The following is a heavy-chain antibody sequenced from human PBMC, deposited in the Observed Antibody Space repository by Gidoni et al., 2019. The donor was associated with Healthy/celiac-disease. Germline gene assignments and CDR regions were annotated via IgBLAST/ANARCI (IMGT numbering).Heavy chain of an antibody. CDR2: INHSGST. CDR3: ARRRYCSSTSCRQNWFDP. V-gene: IGHV4-34*01. D-gene: IGHD2-2*01. J-gene: IGHJ5*02. CDR1: GGSFSGYY. Sequence: QVQLQQWGAGLFKPSETLSLTCAVYGGSFSGYYWSWIRQPPGKGLEWIGEINHSGSTNYNPSLKSRVTISVDTSKNQFSLKLSSVTAADTAVYYCARRRYCSSTSCRQNWFDPWGQGTLVTVSS.